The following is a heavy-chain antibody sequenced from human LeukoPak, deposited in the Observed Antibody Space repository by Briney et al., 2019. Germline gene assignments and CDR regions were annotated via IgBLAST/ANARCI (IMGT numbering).Heavy chain of an antibody. CDR1: GYSFTKYC. D-gene: IGHD3-22*01. V-gene: IGHV1-46*01. Sequence: ASVKVSCKASGYSFTKYCIHWVRQAPGQGLEWMGVINPSDGTTGDAQRFQGRVTMTRDTSTSTIYMELSSLTSDDTAVYFCARGGYYDSSGPWGQGTLVTVSS. CDR2: INPSDGTT. J-gene: IGHJ4*02. CDR3: ARGGYYDSSGP.